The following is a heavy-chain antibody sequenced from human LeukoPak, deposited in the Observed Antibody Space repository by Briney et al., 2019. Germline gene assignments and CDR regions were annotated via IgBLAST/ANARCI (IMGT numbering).Heavy chain of an antibody. J-gene: IGHJ6*02. V-gene: IGHV4-59*12. CDR2: IYYSGST. CDR1: GGSISSYY. Sequence: SETLSLTCTVSGGSISSYYWSWIRQPPGKGLEWIGYIYYSGSTNYNPSLKSRVTISVDTSKNQFSLKLSSVTAADTAVYYCARDHYYYGMDVWGQGTTVTVSS. CDR3: ARDHYYYGMDV.